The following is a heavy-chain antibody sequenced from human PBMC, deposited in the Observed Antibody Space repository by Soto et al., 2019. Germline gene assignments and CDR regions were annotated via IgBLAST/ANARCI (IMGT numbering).Heavy chain of an antibody. CDR3: ASRRIAARWVARGTFDY. CDR1: GGSFSGYY. J-gene: IGHJ4*02. Sequence: QVQLQQWGAGLLKHSETLSLTCAVYGGSFSGYYWSWIRQPPGKGLEWIGEINHSGSTNYNPSLKSRVTISVDTSKNQFSLKLSSVTAADTAVYYCASRRIAARWVARGTFDYWGQGTLVTVSS. V-gene: IGHV4-34*01. D-gene: IGHD6-6*01. CDR2: INHSGST.